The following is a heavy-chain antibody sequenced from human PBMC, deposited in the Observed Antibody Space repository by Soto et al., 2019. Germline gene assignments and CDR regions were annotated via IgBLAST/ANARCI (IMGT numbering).Heavy chain of an antibody. Sequence: QVQLVQSGAEVKKPGASVKVSCKASGYTFTSYGISWVRQAPGQGLEWMGWISTYNGNTKYAQKLQGRVTMTTDTSRSTADTELRRMRSDDTAVFYCARESVRGVGSGYWGQGTLVTVSS. CDR2: ISTYNGNT. J-gene: IGHJ4*02. CDR1: GYTFTSYG. V-gene: IGHV1-18*01. CDR3: ARESVRGVGSGY. D-gene: IGHD3-10*02.